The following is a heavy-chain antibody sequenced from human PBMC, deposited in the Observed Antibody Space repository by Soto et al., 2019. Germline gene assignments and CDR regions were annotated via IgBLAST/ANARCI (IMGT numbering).Heavy chain of an antibody. CDR3: ARGRKRGTYFYY. V-gene: IGHV4-34*01. J-gene: IGHJ4*02. Sequence: SETLSLTCAVYGGSFSGYYWSWIRQPPGKGLEWIGEINHSGSTNYNQSLKSRVTISVDTSKNQFSLKLSSVTAADTAVYYCARGRKRGTYFYYWGQGTLVTVSS. CDR2: INHSGST. D-gene: IGHD1-7*01. CDR1: GGSFSGYY.